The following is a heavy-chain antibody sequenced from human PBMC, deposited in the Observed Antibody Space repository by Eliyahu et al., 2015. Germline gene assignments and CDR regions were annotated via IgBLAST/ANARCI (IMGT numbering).Heavy chain of an antibody. D-gene: IGHD3-22*01. CDR2: INHRGST. J-gene: IGHJ3*02. CDR1: GGSXNAYY. V-gene: IGHV4-34*01. Sequence: QVQLQQWGAGLLKPSXXLSLXCXVHGGSXNAYYWSWIRQPPGKGLEWIGEINHRGSTKYNPSLESRVTISVDTSKNQLSLKLRSVTATDTAVYYCARGRERGVVVVIYAFDIWGQGTRVTVSS. CDR3: ARGRERGVVVVIYAFDI.